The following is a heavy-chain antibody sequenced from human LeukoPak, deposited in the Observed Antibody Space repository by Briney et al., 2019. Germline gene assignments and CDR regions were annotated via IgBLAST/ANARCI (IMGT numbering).Heavy chain of an antibody. Sequence: ASVKVSCKASGYTFTSYDINWVRQATGQGLEWMGWMNPNSGNTGYAQKFQGRVTITRNTSISTAYMELSSLRAEDTAVYYCAKLSSGYYYFDYWGQGTLVTVSS. V-gene: IGHV1-8*03. CDR2: MNPNSGNT. J-gene: IGHJ4*02. D-gene: IGHD3-22*01. CDR3: AKLSSGYYYFDY. CDR1: GYTFTSYD.